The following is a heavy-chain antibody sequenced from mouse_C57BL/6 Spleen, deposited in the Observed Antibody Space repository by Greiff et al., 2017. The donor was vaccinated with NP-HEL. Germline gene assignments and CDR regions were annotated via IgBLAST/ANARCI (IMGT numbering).Heavy chain of an antibody. CDR3: ARCDAYYATWFAY. V-gene: IGHV5-17*01. CDR2: ISSGSSSI. D-gene: IGHD2-3*01. Sequence: DVMLVESGGGLVKPGGSLKLSCAASGFTFSDYGMHWVRQAPEKGLEWVAYISSGSSSIYYADTVKGRFTISRDNAKITLFLPMTSLRSEDTAMYYCARCDAYYATWFAYWGQGTLVTVSA. J-gene: IGHJ3*01. CDR1: GFTFSDYG.